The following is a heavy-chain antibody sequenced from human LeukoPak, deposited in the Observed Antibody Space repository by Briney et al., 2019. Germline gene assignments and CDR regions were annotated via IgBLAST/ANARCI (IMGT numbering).Heavy chain of an antibody. CDR1: GYTLTELS. D-gene: IGHD2-15*01. CDR3: TTNRDCSGGSCYSVVFDH. V-gene: IGHV1-24*01. Sequence: ASVKVSCKVSGYTLTELSMHWVRQAPGKGLEWMGGFDPEDGETIYAQKFQGRVTMTEDTSTDTAYMELSSLRSEDTAVYYCTTNRDCSGGSCYSVVFDHWGQGTLVTVSS. CDR2: FDPEDGET. J-gene: IGHJ4*02.